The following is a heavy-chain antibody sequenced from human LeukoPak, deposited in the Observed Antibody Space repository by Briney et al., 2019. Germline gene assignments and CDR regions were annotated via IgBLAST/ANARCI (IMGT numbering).Heavy chain of an antibody. D-gene: IGHD3-22*01. J-gene: IGHJ4*02. V-gene: IGHV1-3*01. CDR1: GYTFTSYA. Sequence: GASVKVSCKASGYTFTSYAMHWVRQAPGQRLEWMGWINAGNGNTKYSQKFQGRVTTTRDTSASTAYMELSSLRSEDTAVYYCARARYYYDSSVSPFDYWGQGTLVTVSS. CDR3: ARARYYYDSSVSPFDY. CDR2: INAGNGNT.